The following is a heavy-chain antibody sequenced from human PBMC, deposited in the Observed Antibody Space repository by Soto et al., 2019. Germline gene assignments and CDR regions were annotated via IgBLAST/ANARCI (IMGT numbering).Heavy chain of an antibody. V-gene: IGHV4-31*03. J-gene: IGHJ2*01. CDR3: ARADAGFCSRTSCYREGYFDL. CDR2: IYYSGST. Sequence: QVQLQESGPGLVKPSQTLSLTCSVSGYSISRGGYYWSWIRQHPGKGLEGIGYIYYSGSTYYNPSLKSRVTISIATSKNQFSLKLSSVTAADTAVYYCARADAGFCSRTSCYREGYFDLWGRGTLVTVSS. CDR1: GYSISRGGYY. D-gene: IGHD2-2*02.